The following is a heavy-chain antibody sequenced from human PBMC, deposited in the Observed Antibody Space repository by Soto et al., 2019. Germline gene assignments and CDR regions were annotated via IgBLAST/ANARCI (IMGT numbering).Heavy chain of an antibody. J-gene: IGHJ3*02. V-gene: IGHV3-53*04. CDR3: AKDKELELRGVMAFDI. D-gene: IGHD1-7*01. Sequence: PGGSLRLSCVVSGFSVSSSYMSWVRQAPEKGLDWVSVFYSGGTTYYADSVKGRFTISRHSSNNTLYLQMNSLGPEDTAVYYCAKDKELELRGVMAFDIWGQGTMVTVSS. CDR1: GFSVSSSY. CDR2: FYSGGTT.